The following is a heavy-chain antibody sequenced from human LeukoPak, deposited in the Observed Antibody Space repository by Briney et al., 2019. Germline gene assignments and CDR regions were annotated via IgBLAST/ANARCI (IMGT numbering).Heavy chain of an antibody. D-gene: IGHD3-3*01. V-gene: IGHV1-69*13. J-gene: IGHJ4*02. CDR1: GGTFANYA. Sequence: ASVKVSCTASGGTFANYAIPWVRKAPGQGLEWMGGIIPIFGTGDSAQKFQGRLTITADESTRTTYMELSSLRSEDTAVYYCAKGHDDFRQFDYWGQGTLVTVSS. CDR3: AKGHDDFRQFDY. CDR2: IIPIFGTG.